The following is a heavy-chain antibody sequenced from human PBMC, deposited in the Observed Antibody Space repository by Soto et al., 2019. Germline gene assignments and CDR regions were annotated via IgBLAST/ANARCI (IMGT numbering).Heavy chain of an antibody. Sequence: GASVKVSCKASGYTFTGYYMHWVRQAPGQGLEWMGWINPNSGGTNYAQKFQGRVTMTRDTSISTAYMELSRLRSDDTAVYYCARDLGGIAVARYYYYGMDVWGQGTTVTVSS. CDR3: ARDLGGIAVARYYYYGMDV. V-gene: IGHV1-2*02. CDR2: INPNSGGT. CDR1: GYTFTGYY. J-gene: IGHJ6*02. D-gene: IGHD6-19*01.